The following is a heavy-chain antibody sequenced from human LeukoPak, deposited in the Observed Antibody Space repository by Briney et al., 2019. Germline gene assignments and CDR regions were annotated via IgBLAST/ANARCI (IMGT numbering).Heavy chain of an antibody. J-gene: IGHJ4*02. D-gene: IGHD3-3*01. Sequence: PGGSLRLSCAASGFTFSSYWMTWVRQAPGKGLEWVANIKQDGIEKYYVDSVKGRFTISRDNAENSMYLQMNSLRAEDTAVYYCARGPPYYDFWSGYPRGGQGTLVTVSS. CDR3: ARGPPYYDFWSGYPR. CDR2: IKQDGIEK. V-gene: IGHV3-7*03. CDR1: GFTFSSYW.